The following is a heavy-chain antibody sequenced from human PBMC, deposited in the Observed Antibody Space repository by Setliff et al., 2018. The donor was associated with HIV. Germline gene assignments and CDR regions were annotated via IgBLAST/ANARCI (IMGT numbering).Heavy chain of an antibody. CDR1: GYTFTDYY. CDR3: ATLDY. CDR2: INTNSGDT. Sequence: ASVKVSCKASGYTFTDYYIQWVRQAPGQGLEWMGWINTNSGDTNYAEKFQGRVTMTRKTSISTAYMDLSRLKSHDTAVYYCATLDYWGQGTLVTVSS. J-gene: IGHJ4*02. V-gene: IGHV1-2*02.